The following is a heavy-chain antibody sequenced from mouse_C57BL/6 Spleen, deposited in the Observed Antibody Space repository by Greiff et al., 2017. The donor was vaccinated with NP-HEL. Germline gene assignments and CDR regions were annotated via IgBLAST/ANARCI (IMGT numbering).Heavy chain of an antibody. D-gene: IGHD2-3*01. CDR3: ARYDGYYLYFDY. CDR2: IYPGDGDT. CDR1: GYAFSSSW. V-gene: IGHV1-82*01. J-gene: IGHJ2*01. Sequence: VQLQQSGPELVKPGASVKISCKASGYAFSSSWMNWVKQRPGKGLEWIGRIYPGDGDTNYNGKFKGKATLTADISSSTAYMQLSSLTSEDSAVYFCARYDGYYLYFDYWGQGTTLTVSS.